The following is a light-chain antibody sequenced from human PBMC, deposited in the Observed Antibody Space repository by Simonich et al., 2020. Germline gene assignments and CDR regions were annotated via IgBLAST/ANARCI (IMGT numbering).Light chain of an antibody. J-gene: IGKJ1*01. CDR1: QSVLYSSNNKNY. CDR2: CAS. Sequence: DIVMTQSPDSLAVSLGERANINCKSSQSVLYSSNNKNYLAWYPQKPGQPPKLLIYCASTRESVVPDRFSGSGSGTEFTLTIISLQAEDVAVYYCQQYYSTPTFGQGTKVEIK. V-gene: IGKV4-1*01. CDR3: QQYYSTPT.